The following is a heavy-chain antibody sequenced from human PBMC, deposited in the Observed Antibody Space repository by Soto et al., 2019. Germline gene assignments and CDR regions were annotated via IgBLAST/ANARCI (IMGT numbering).Heavy chain of an antibody. CDR1: EFTFSDYY. V-gene: IGHV3-11*01. D-gene: IGHD6-13*01. CDR2: ISSSGSTI. J-gene: IGHJ6*03. Sequence: QVQLVESGGGLVKPGGSLRLSCAASEFTFSDYYMSWIRQAPGKGLEWVSYISSSGSTIYYADSVKGRFTISRDNAKNSLYLQMTSLRAEATAVYYCARAVAAAGYYYYSDYYMDVWGKGTTVTVSS. CDR3: ARAVAAAGYYYYSDYYMDV.